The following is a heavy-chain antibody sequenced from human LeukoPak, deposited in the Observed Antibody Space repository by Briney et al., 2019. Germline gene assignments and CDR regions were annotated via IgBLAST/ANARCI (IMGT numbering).Heavy chain of an antibody. Sequence: GGSLRLSCAASGFTVSSNYMSWVRQAPGKGLEWVSVIYSGGSTYYADSVKGRFTISRDNSKNTLYLQMNSLRAEDTAVYYRARSEYSYGPTNFDYWGQGTLVTVSS. CDR3: ARSEYSYGPTNFDY. V-gene: IGHV3-53*01. CDR2: IYSGGST. J-gene: IGHJ4*02. CDR1: GFTVSSNY. D-gene: IGHD5-18*01.